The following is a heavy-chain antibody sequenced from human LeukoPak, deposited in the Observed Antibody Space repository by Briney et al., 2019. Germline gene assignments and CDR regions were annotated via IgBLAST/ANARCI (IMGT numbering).Heavy chain of an antibody. CDR3: ARGTANFDY. Sequence: GGSLRLSCAASGFTLSSYAMSWVRQAPGKGLEWVSGISWNSGSIGYADSVKGRFTISRDNAKNSLYLQMNSLRAEDTAVYYCARGTANFDYWGQGTLVTVSS. J-gene: IGHJ4*02. D-gene: IGHD4-17*01. CDR1: GFTLSSYA. V-gene: IGHV3-20*04. CDR2: ISWNSGSI.